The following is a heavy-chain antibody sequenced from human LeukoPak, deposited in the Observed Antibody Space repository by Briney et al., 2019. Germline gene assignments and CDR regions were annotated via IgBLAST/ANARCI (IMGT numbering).Heavy chain of an antibody. D-gene: IGHD3-10*01. J-gene: IGHJ4*02. CDR2: MNPNSGNT. V-gene: IGHV1-8*01. CDR1: GYTFTSYD. CDR3: ASTLLLWFGELYY. Sequence: ASVKVSCKASGYTFTSYDINWVRQATGQGLEWMGWMNPNSGNTGYAQKFQGRVTMTRNTSISTAYMEPSSLRSEDTAVYYCASTLLLWFGELYYWGQGTLVTVSS.